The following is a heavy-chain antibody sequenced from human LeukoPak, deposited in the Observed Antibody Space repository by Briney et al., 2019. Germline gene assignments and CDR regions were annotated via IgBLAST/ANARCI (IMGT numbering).Heavy chain of an antibody. V-gene: IGHV2-5*02. J-gene: IGHJ4*02. CDR2: IYWDDDK. Sequence: SGPTLVKPTQTLTLTCTFSGFSLSTGGVGVGWIRQPPGKALEWLALIYWDDDKNYSPSLRSRPTITKDTSKKQVVLTMTNMDPVDTATYYCAHIGGSDYYSYWGQGTLVTVSS. CDR1: GFSLSTGGVG. CDR3: AHIGGSDYYSY. D-gene: IGHD3-22*01.